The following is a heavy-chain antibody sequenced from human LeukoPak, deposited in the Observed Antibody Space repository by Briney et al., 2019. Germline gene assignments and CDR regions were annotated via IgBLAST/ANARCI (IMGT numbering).Heavy chain of an antibody. J-gene: IGHJ4*02. CDR1: GFTFSTYW. CDR2: IKQDGSEK. CDR3: ARVRGGEYTSSSGGFDY. Sequence: PGGSLRLSCAASGFTFSTYWMSWVRQAPGKGLEWVANIKQDGSEKYYVDSVKGRFTISRDNAKNSLWLQINTLRAEDTAVYYCARVRGGEYTSSSGGFDYWGQRTLVTVSS. V-gene: IGHV3-7*01. D-gene: IGHD6-6*01.